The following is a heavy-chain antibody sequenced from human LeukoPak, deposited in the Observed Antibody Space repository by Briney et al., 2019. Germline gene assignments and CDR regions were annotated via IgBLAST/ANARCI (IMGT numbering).Heavy chain of an antibody. J-gene: IGHJ5*02. D-gene: IGHD6-13*01. CDR2: FDPEDGET. CDR3: ATGGYSSPDVFGGWFDP. CDR1: GYTLTELS. V-gene: IGHV1-24*01. Sequence: EASVKVSCKVSGYTLTELSMHWVRQAPGKGLEWMGGFDPEDGETIYAQKFQGRVTMTEDTSTDTAYMELSSLRSEDTAVYYRATGGYSSPDVFGGWFDPWGQGTLVTVSS.